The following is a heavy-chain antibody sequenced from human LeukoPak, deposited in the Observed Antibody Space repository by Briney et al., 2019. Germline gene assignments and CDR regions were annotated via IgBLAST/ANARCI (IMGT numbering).Heavy chain of an antibody. CDR3: ARDYYDILTGFLYWYFDL. CDR1: GFTVSSNY. CDR2: IYSGGST. Sequence: GGSLRLSCAASGFTVSSNYMSWVRQAPGKGLEWVSVIYSGGSTYYADSVKGRFTISRDNSKNTLYLQLNSLRAEDTAVYYCARDYYDILTGFLYWYFDLWGRGTLVTVSS. D-gene: IGHD3-9*01. J-gene: IGHJ2*01. V-gene: IGHV3-53*01.